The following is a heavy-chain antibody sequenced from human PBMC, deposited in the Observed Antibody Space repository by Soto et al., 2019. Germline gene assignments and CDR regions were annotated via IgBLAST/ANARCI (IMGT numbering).Heavy chain of an antibody. V-gene: IGHV1-18*04. D-gene: IGHD3-10*01. CDR3: ARATYYYGSGSYPDY. J-gene: IGHJ4*02. CDR1: GYTFTSYG. Sequence: ASVKVSCKASGYTFTSYGVSWVRQAPGQGLEWMGWISAYNGNTNYAQKLQGRVTMTTDTSTSTAYMELRSLRSDDTAVYYCARATYYYGSGSYPDYWGQGTLVTVS. CDR2: ISAYNGNT.